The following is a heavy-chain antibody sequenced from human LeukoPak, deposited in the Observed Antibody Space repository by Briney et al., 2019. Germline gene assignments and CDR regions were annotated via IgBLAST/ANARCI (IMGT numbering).Heavy chain of an antibody. J-gene: IGHJ4*02. D-gene: IGHD5-24*01. CDR2: ISSSSSYI. V-gene: IGHV3-21*01. CDR3: ARERMATIDIDC. Sequence: GGSLRLSCAASGFTFSSYSMNWVRQAPGKGLEWVSSISSSSSYIYYADSVKGRFTISRDNAKNSLYLQMNSLRAEDTAVYYCARERMATIDIDCWGQGTLVTVSS. CDR1: GFTFSSYS.